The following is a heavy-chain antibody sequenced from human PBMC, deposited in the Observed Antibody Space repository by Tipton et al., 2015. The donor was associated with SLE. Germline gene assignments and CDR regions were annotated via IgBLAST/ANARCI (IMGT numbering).Heavy chain of an antibody. Sequence: SLRLSCAASGFTFSSYAMSWVRQAPGKGLEWVSFISDSGSRTDYADSVRGRFNISRDNSKNTLYLQMNSLRVEDTAVYYCAGSLVGATVDYWGQGTLVTVSS. CDR2: ISDSGSRT. J-gene: IGHJ4*02. CDR3: AGSLVGATVDY. D-gene: IGHD1-26*01. CDR1: GFTFSSYA. V-gene: IGHV3-23*01.